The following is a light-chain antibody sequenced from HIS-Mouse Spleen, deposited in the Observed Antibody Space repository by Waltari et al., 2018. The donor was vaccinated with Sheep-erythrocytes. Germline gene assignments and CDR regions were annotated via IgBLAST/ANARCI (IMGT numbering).Light chain of an antibody. V-gene: IGLV2-11*01. CDR2: DVS. CDR3: CSYAGSYNHV. Sequence: QSALTQPRSVSGSPVQSVTISCTGTSSDVGGYNYVSWYQQHPGKAPKLMVYDVSKRPSGVPDRFSGSKSGNTASLTISGLQAEDEADYYCCSYAGSYNHVCATGTKVTVL. J-gene: IGLJ1*01. CDR1: SSDVGGYNY.